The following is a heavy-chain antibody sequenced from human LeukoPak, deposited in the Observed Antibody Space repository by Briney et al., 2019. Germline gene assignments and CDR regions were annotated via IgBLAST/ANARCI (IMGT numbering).Heavy chain of an antibody. CDR1: GFSFYYYA. CDR2: ISGGGENT. Sequence: PGGSLRLSCAASGFSFYYYAMRWVRQAPGKGLEWLSEISGGGENTNHAESVKGRFTISRDNSKDTLFLHMSSLRVEDTAVYYCTTSWPKVREGDQWGQGTLVTVS. J-gene: IGHJ4*02. CDR3: TTSWPKVREGDQ. D-gene: IGHD3-16*01. V-gene: IGHV3-23*01.